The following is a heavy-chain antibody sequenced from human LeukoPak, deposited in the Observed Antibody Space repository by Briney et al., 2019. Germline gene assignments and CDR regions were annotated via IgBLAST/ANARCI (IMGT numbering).Heavy chain of an antibody. J-gene: IGHJ4*01. D-gene: IGHD6-19*01. CDR2: IVSNGDHV. CDR1: GFTFSTYP. CDR3: ARDRDGGWSFDY. V-gene: IGHV3-64*01. Sequence: GGSLRLSCAASGFTFSTYPMHWVRQAPGKGLEFVSSIVSNGDHVFYANSVKGRFTISRDNSKNTLYLQMGSLRAEDTAVYYCARDRDGGWSFDYWGHGTLVTASS.